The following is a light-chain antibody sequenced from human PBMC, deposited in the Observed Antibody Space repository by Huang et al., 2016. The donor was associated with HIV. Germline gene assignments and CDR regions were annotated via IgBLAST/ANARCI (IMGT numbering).Light chain of an antibody. V-gene: IGKV3-11*01. CDR2: EAA. CDR1: QSVSSY. Sequence: EIVLTQSPATLSLSPGERATLSCRASQSVSSYLAWYQQNPGQAPRLLIYEAANRATGIPARFSGSGSGTDFTLTISSLEPEDLAVYYCQQRGNWPPGYTFGQGTKLEIK. CDR3: QQRGNWPPGYT. J-gene: IGKJ2*01.